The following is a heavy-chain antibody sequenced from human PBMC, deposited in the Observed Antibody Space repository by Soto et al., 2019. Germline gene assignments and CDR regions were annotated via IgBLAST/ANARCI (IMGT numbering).Heavy chain of an antibody. Sequence: ASLKVSCKASGYTFTNYGISWVRQAPGQGLEWMGWISAYNGNTKYAQKFQGRVTMTTDTSTSTAYMELRSLRSDDTAVYYCARGVGSGSYYNQYNWFDPWGQGTLVNVSS. CDR3: ARGVGSGSYYNQYNWFDP. V-gene: IGHV1-18*01. CDR2: ISAYNGNT. J-gene: IGHJ5*02. CDR1: GYTFTNYG. D-gene: IGHD3-10*01.